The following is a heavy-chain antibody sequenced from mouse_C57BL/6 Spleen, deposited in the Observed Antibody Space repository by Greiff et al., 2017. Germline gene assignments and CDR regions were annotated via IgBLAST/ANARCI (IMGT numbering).Heavy chain of an antibody. D-gene: IGHD2-1*01. J-gene: IGHJ4*01. V-gene: IGHV1-82*01. CDR2: LYPGDGDT. CDR3: ARGRIYGNYRDYYAMDY. Sequence: QVQLQQSGPELVKPGASVKISCKASGYAFSSSWMNWVKQRPGKGLEWIGRLYPGDGDTNYNGKFKGKATLTADKSSSTAYMQHSSLTSEDSAVYFCARGRIYGNYRDYYAMDYWGQGTSVTVSS. CDR1: GYAFSSSW.